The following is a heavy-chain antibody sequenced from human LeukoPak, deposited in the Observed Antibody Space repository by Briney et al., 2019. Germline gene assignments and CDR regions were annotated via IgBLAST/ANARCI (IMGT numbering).Heavy chain of an antibody. CDR3: AKDSIAAAGFFDY. V-gene: IGHV3-30*18. Sequence: GGSLRLSCAASRFTFSSYGMHWVRQAPGKGLEWVAVISYDGSNKYYADSVKGRFTISRDNSKNTLYLQMNSLRAEDTAVYYCAKDSIAAAGFFDYWGQGTLVTVSS. CDR2: ISYDGSNK. CDR1: RFTFSSYG. D-gene: IGHD6-13*01. J-gene: IGHJ4*02.